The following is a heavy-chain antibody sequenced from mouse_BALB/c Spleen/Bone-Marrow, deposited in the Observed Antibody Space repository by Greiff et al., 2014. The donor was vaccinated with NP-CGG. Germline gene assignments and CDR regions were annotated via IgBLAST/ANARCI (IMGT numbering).Heavy chain of an antibody. Sequence: EVMLVESGAELVKPGASVKLSCTASGFTFTDTYMHWVKQRPEQGLEWIGRIDPANGNTKYDQKFQGKATITADTSSNTAYLQLSSLTSEDTAVYYCARNYGYGKSFAYWGQGTLVTVSA. CDR3: ARNYGYGKSFAY. CDR1: GFTFTDTY. V-gene: IGHV14-3*02. CDR2: IDPANGNT. D-gene: IGHD2-2*01. J-gene: IGHJ3*01.